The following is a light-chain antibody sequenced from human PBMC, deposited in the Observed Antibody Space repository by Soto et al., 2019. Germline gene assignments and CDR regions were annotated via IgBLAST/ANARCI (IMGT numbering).Light chain of an antibody. V-gene: IGKV3-15*01. CDR2: GAS. CDR1: PIFRSN. Sequence: EVVRTPSRATLSVSPGSRATRSCMALPIFRSNVSWDQQKPGQSPRLLIYGASTRATRIPARFSGSGSGTAFTLTISSLQSEDFAVYYCQQYNNWPPITFGQGTRLEIK. J-gene: IGKJ5*01. CDR3: QQYNNWPPIT.